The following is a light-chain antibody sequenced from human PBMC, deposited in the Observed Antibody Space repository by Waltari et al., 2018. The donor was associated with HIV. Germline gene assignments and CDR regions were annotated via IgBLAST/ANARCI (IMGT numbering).Light chain of an antibody. CDR3: SSFAGTYTWV. J-gene: IGLJ3*02. CDR2: DVT. V-gene: IGLV2-11*01. CDR1: SSDVGGYDY. Sequence: QSALTQPHSVSGSPGQSVTLPCTGTSSDVGGYDYVSSYQPHPGKAPKFIIYDVTKRPAGVPARFSASKSGNTASLTISDLQTEDEADYYCSSFAGTYTWVFGGGTKLTVL.